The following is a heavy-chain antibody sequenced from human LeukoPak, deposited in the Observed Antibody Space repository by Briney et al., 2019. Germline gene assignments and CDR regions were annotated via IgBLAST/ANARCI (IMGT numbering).Heavy chain of an antibody. CDR1: GFSFTDYP. J-gene: IGHJ4*02. CDR2: IRTTAEGAKYA. Sequence: GGSLTLSCATSGFSFTDYPMNWVRPPPGKGLEWISNIRTTAEGAKYAYYADSVKGRVTISRDDGKNTLYLHMNSLRDDDTAVYYCATDQRYAFDYWGQGILVTVSS. D-gene: IGHD3-9*01. V-gene: IGHV3-48*02. CDR3: ATDQRYAFDY.